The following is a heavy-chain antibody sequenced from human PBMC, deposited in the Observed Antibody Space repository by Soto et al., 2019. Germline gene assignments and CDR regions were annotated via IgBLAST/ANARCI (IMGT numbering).Heavy chain of an antibody. CDR2: IIPILGIA. CDR3: ARSADIAAAGFRYYYYMDV. CDR1: GGTFSIYT. D-gene: IGHD6-13*01. J-gene: IGHJ6*03. V-gene: IGHV1-69*02. Sequence: GASVKVSCKASGGTFSIYTISWVRQAPGQGLEWMGRIIPILGIANYAQKFQGRVTITADKSTSTAYMELSSLRSEDTAVYYCARSADIAAAGFRYYYYMDVWGKGTTVTVSS.